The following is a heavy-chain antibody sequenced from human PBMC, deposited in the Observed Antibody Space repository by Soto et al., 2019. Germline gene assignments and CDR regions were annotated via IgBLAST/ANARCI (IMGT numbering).Heavy chain of an antibody. CDR2: ISGSGDST. CDR1: GFTFSSYA. V-gene: IGHV3-23*01. J-gene: IGHJ4*02. D-gene: IGHD1-26*01. CDR3: AKRAWGYFYFDY. Sequence: GGSLRLSCAASGFTFSSYAMTWVRQAPGKGLEWVSVISGSGDSTYYADSVKGRFTISRDNSKNTLYLQMNSLRAEDTAVYYCAKRAWGYFYFDYWGQGTLVTVSS.